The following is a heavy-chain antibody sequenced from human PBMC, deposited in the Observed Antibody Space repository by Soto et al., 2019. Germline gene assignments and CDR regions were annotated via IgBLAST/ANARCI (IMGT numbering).Heavy chain of an antibody. J-gene: IGHJ6*02. Sequence: EVQLLESGGGLVQPGGSLRLSCAASGFTFSSYAMSWVPQPPGKGRGWVSAISGSGGSTYYADSVKGRFTSSRDNSTNTLYLQMNSLRAEDTAVYYCVKSFMASYYYGMDVWGQGTTLTVSS. CDR3: VKSFMASYYYGMDV. CDR2: ISGSGGST. CDR1: GFTFSSYA. V-gene: IGHV3-23*01. D-gene: IGHD5-12*01.